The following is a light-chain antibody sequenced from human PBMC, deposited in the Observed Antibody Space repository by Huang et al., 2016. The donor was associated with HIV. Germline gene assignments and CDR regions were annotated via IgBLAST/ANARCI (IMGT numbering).Light chain of an antibody. V-gene: IGKV3-11*01. J-gene: IGKJ4*01. CDR1: QSVSSY. Sequence: EIVLTQSPATLSFSPGEGATLPCRASQSVSSYLAWYQQKPGQAPRLLIYAASSRATGIPARFSGSGSGTDFTLTISSLEPEDFAVYYCQQRSNWPLTFGGGTKVEIK. CDR2: AAS. CDR3: QQRSNWPLT.